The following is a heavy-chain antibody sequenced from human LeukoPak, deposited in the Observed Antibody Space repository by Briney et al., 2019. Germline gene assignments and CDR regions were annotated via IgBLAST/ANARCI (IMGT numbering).Heavy chain of an antibody. CDR1: GFTFSSYA. CDR2: ISGSGGST. CDR3: AKDPLSSGWYMDFQH. J-gene: IGHJ1*01. V-gene: IGHV3-23*01. D-gene: IGHD6-19*01. Sequence: GGSLRLSCAASGFTFSSYAMSWVRQAPGKGLEWVSAISGSGGSTYYADSVKGRFTISRDNSKNTLYLQMNSLRAEDTAVYYCAKDPLSSGWYMDFQHWGQGTLVTVSS.